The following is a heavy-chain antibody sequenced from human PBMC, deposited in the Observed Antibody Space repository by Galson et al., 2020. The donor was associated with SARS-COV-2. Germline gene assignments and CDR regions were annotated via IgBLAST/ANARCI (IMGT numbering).Heavy chain of an antibody. CDR1: GFTFSTYN. CDR2: ITSGGTV. J-gene: IGHJ4*02. Sequence: GGSLRLSCAASGFTFSTYNMNWVRQAPGKGLEWVSHITSGGTVHYADSVKGRFTISRDNAKNSLYLQMNNLRADDTAVYYCARGGDNWQNSFDYWGQGALVPVSS. V-gene: IGHV3-48*04. D-gene: IGHD1-1*01. CDR3: ARGGDNWQNSFDY.